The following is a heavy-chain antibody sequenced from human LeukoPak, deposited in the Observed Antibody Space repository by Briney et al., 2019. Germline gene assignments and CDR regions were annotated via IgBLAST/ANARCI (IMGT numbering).Heavy chain of an antibody. CDR3: AKESSYSSSAFDY. Sequence: GGSLRLSCAASGFTFSSYGMSWVRQAPGKGLEWVSAISGSGGSTYYADSVKGRFTISRDNAKNSLYLQMNSLRAEDMALYYCAKESSYSSSAFDYWGQGTLVTVSS. CDR1: GFTFSSYG. D-gene: IGHD6-6*01. J-gene: IGHJ4*02. CDR2: ISGSGGST. V-gene: IGHV3-23*01.